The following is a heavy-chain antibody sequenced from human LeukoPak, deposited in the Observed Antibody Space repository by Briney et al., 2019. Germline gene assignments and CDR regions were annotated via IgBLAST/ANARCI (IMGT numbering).Heavy chain of an antibody. CDR3: ARGPYYYDFWSGYSISDY. Sequence: SETLSLTCAVYGGSFSGYYWSWIRQPPGKGLEWIGEINHSGSTNYNPSLKSRVTISVDTSKNQFSLKLSSVTAADTAVYYCARGPYYYDFWSGYSISDYWGQGTLVTVSS. J-gene: IGHJ4*02. CDR1: GGSFSGYY. CDR2: INHSGST. V-gene: IGHV4-34*01. D-gene: IGHD3-3*01.